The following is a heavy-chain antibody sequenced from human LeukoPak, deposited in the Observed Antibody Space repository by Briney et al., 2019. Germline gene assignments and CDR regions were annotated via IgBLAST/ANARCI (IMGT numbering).Heavy chain of an antibody. CDR1: GFTFGDSW. Sequence: GGSLRLSCAASGFTFGDSWMNWVRQVPGQGLEWVSNIKQDGSEKFYVASVKGRFTISRDNGKSSLYLQMNSLRAEDTALYYCATSYDMGWLIGYWGQGTLVTVSS. J-gene: IGHJ4*02. CDR2: IKQDGSEK. D-gene: IGHD3/OR15-3a*01. CDR3: ATSYDMGWLIGY. V-gene: IGHV3-7*03.